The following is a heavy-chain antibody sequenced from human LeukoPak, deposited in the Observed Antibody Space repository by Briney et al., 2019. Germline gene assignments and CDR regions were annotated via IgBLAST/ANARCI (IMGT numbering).Heavy chain of an antibody. Sequence: GGSLRLSCAVSGFTVSTNYMSWVRQAPGKGLEWVSVMYSGGSTYYADSVKGRFTISKHNSKNTLYLEINSLRPDDTAVYYCARGGGDYNPFDYWGQGTLVTVSS. CDR3: ARGGGDYNPFDY. CDR1: GFTVSTNY. V-gene: IGHV3-53*04. D-gene: IGHD4-17*01. J-gene: IGHJ4*02. CDR2: MYSGGST.